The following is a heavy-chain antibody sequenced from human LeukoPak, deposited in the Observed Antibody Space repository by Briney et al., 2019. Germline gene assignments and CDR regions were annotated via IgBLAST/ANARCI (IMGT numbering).Heavy chain of an antibody. J-gene: IGHJ5*02. D-gene: IGHD2-2*01. CDR1: GDSVSSNSVT. CDR3: ARRLTQYDCFDP. V-gene: IGHV6-1*01. Sequence: SQTLSLTCAISGDSVSSNSVTWNWIRQSPSRGLEWLGRTYYRSTWYNDYAVSVGGRITVNPDTSKNQFSLHLNSVTPEDTAVYYCARRLTQYDCFDPWGQGILVTVSS. CDR2: TYYRSTWYN.